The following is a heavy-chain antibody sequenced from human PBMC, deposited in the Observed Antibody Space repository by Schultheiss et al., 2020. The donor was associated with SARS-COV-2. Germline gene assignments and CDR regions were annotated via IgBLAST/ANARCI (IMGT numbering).Heavy chain of an antibody. D-gene: IGHD4-17*01. CDR1: GYTFTGYY. Sequence: SVKVSCKASGYTFTGYYMHWVRQAPGQGLEWMGGIIPIFGTANYAQKFQGRVTITADESTSTAYMELSSLRSEDTAVYYCARDHYGDYGVYWGQGTLVTVSS. CDR3: ARDHYGDYGVY. J-gene: IGHJ4*02. V-gene: IGHV1-69*13. CDR2: IIPIFGTA.